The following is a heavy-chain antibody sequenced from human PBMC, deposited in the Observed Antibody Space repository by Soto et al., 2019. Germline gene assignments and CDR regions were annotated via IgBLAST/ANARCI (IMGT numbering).Heavy chain of an antibody. D-gene: IGHD6-6*01. Sequence: PSETLSLTCAVYGGSFSGYYWSWIRQPPGMGLEWIGEINHSGSTYYNPSLKSRVTISVDTSKNQFSLKLSSVTAADTAVYYCARHPLEYSSSEVDYWGQGTLVTVSS. V-gene: IGHV4-34*01. J-gene: IGHJ4*02. CDR3: ARHPLEYSSSEVDY. CDR1: GGSFSGYY. CDR2: INHSGST.